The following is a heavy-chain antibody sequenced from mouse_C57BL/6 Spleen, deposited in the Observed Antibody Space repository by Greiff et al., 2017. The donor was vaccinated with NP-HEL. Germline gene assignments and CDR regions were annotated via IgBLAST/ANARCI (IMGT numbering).Heavy chain of an antibody. CDR1: GYTFTDYY. V-gene: IGHV1-19*01. CDR2: INPYNGGT. Sequence: VQLQQSGPVLVKPGASVKMSFKASGYTFTDYYMNWVKQSHGKSLEWIGVINPYNGGTSYNQKFKGKATLTVDKSSSTAYMELNSLTSEDSAVYYCARELTGRGWFAYWGQGTLVTVSA. CDR3: ARELTGRGWFAY. D-gene: IGHD4-1*01. J-gene: IGHJ3*01.